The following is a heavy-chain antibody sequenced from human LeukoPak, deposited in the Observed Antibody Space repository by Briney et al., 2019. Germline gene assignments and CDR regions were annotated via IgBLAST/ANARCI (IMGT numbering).Heavy chain of an antibody. CDR1: GFTFSSYG. CDR2: ISYDGSNK. J-gene: IGHJ3*02. V-gene: IGHV3-30*18. Sequence: AGGSLRLSCAASGFTFSSYGMHWVRQAPGKGLEWVAVISYDGSNKYYADSVKGRFTISRDNSKNTLYLQMNSLRAEDTAVYYCAKDQPPYSSGWYLIDAFDIWGQGTMVTVSS. CDR3: AKDQPPYSSGWYLIDAFDI. D-gene: IGHD6-19*01.